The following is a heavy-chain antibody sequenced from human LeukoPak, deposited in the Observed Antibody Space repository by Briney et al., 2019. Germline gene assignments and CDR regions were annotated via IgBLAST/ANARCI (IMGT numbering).Heavy chain of an antibody. V-gene: IGHV4-59*01. D-gene: IGHD3-3*01. CDR2: INYSGST. CDR3: ARFGGPHAFDI. CDR1: YGSISSYY. Sequence: PSETLSLTCSVSYGSISSYYWSWIRQPPGKGLEWIAYINYSGSTNYNPSLKSRVTISVDTSKNHFSLTLSSVTAADTAVYYCARFGGPHAFDIWGQGTMVTVSS. J-gene: IGHJ3*02.